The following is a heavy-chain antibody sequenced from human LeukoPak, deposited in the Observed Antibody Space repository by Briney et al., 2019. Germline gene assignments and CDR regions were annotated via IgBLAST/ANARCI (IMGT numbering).Heavy chain of an antibody. CDR1: GFTFSSYW. Sequence: TGGSLRLSCAASGFTFSSYWMSWVRQAPGKGLEWVANIKQDGSEKYYVDSVKGRFTISRDNAQESVFLQMNSLRADDTAVYYCAGTYDFGRGPPGDVFDNWGPGTLVTVSS. D-gene: IGHD3-3*01. CDR3: AGTYDFGRGPPGDVFDN. J-gene: IGHJ3*02. V-gene: IGHV3-7*01. CDR2: IKQDGSEK.